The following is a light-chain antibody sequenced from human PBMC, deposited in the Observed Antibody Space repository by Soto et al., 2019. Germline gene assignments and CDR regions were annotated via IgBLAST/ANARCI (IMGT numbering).Light chain of an antibody. CDR3: AAWDDSLNGVV. V-gene: IGLV1-44*01. J-gene: IGLJ2*01. CDR1: SSNIGSNT. CDR2: SNN. Sequence: QAVVTQPPSASGTPGQRVTISFSGSSSNIGSNTVNWYQQLPGTAPKLLIYSNNQRPSGVPDRFSGSKSGTSASLALSGLQSEDGDDYYCAAWDDSLNGVVFVGGTKLTVL.